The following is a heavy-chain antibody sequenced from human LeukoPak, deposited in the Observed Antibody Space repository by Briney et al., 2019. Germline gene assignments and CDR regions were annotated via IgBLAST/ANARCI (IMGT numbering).Heavy chain of an antibody. V-gene: IGHV3-23*01. D-gene: IGHD2-15*01. CDR2: ISGSGGST. CDR3: AKGYCSGGSCYPRNDAFDI. Sequence: GGSLRLSCAASGFTFSSYAMSWVRQAPGKGLEWVSAISGSGGSTYYADSVKGRFTISRDNSKNTLYLQMNSLRAEGTAVYYCAKGYCSGGSCYPRNDAFDIWGQGTMVTVSS. J-gene: IGHJ3*02. CDR1: GFTFSSYA.